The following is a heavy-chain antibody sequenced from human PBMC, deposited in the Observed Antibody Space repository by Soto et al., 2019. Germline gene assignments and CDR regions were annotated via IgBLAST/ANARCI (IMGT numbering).Heavy chain of an antibody. Sequence: SETLSLTCTVSGGSISSYYWSWIRQPPGKGLEWIGYIYYSGSTNYNPSLKSRVTISVDTSKNQFPLKLSSVTAADTAVYYCARHEGATPFSYWGQGTLVTVSS. CDR3: ARHEGATPFSY. J-gene: IGHJ4*02. D-gene: IGHD1-26*01. CDR1: GGSISSYY. CDR2: IYYSGST. V-gene: IGHV4-59*01.